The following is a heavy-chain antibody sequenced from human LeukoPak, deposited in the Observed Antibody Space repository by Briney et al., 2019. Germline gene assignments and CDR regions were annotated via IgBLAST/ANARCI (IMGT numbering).Heavy chain of an antibody. CDR1: GGSISTYY. J-gene: IGHJ5*02. D-gene: IGHD6-19*01. CDR3: ARGYGSGWPSGDWFDP. Sequence: PSETLPLNCTVSGGSISTYYWSWIRQAPGKGLEWIGYIYYSGSTGYNPSLKSRVTISVDTSKNQFSLNLSSVTAADTAVYYCARGYGSGWPSGDWFDPWGQGTLVTVSS. CDR2: IYYSGST. V-gene: IGHV4-59*01.